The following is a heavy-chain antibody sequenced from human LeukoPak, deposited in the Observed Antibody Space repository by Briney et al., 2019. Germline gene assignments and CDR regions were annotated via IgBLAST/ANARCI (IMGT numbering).Heavy chain of an antibody. Sequence: SETLSLTCTVSGGSISSSSYFWGWIRQPPGKGLEWIGSIYYSGSTYYNPSLKSRVTISVDTSKNQFSLKLSSVTAADTAVYYCARPNIRYCSGGACSNDGSDYWGQGALVTVSS. J-gene: IGHJ4*02. CDR2: IYYSGST. CDR3: ARPNIRYCSGGACSNDGSDY. V-gene: IGHV4-39*07. CDR1: GGSISSSSYF. D-gene: IGHD2-15*01.